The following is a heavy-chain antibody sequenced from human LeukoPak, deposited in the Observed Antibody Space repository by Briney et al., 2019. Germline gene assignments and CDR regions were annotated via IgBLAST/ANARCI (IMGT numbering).Heavy chain of an antibody. V-gene: IGHV3-33*01. CDR1: AFTFSSYG. Sequence: GGSLRLSCAVSAFTFSSYGMHWVRQAPGKGLEWVAVIWYDGSNKYYADSVKGRFTISRDNSKNTLYLQMNSLRTEDTAVYYCARDQAYFDYWGQGTLVTVSS. CDR3: ARDQAYFDY. CDR2: IWYDGSNK. J-gene: IGHJ4*02.